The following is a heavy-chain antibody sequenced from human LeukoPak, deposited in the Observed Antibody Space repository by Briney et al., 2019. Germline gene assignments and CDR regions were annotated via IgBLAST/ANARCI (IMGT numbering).Heavy chain of an antibody. CDR1: GGSISSGSYY. CDR3: ARVPISYYYDSSGYYYDY. J-gene: IGHJ4*02. Sequence: SETLSLTCTVSGGSISSGSYYWSWIRQPAGKGLEWIGRIYTSGSTNYNPSLKSRVTISVDTSKNQFSLKLSSVTAADTAVYYCARVPISYYYDSSGYYYDYWGQGTLVTVSS. CDR2: IYTSGST. D-gene: IGHD3-22*01. V-gene: IGHV4-61*02.